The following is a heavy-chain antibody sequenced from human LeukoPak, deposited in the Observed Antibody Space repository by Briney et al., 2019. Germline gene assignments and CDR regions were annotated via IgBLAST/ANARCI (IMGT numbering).Heavy chain of an antibody. D-gene: IGHD3-3*01. CDR1: GFTFSSYA. Sequence: TGGSLRLSCAASGFTFSSYAMSWVRQAPGKGLEWVSAISGSGGSTYYADSVKGRFTISRDNSKNTLYLQMNSLRAEDTAVYYCAKVPYYDFWSGHFPYFDDWGQGTLVTVSS. CDR3: AKVPYYDFWSGHFPYFDD. CDR2: ISGSGGST. V-gene: IGHV3-23*01. J-gene: IGHJ4*02.